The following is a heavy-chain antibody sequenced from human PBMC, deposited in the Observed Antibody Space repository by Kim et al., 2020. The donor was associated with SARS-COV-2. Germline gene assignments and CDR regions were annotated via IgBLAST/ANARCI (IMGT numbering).Heavy chain of an antibody. J-gene: IGHJ6*02. CDR2: ISSSRSYI. Sequence: GGSLRLSCAASGFTFSSYSMNWVRQAPGKGLEWVSSISSSRSYIYYADSVKGRFTISRDNAKNSLYLQMNSLRAEDTAVYYCARGIVVPAAMSGEVQDYYYYGLDVWGRGTTVTVSS. D-gene: IGHD2-2*01. CDR3: ARGIVVPAAMSGEVQDYYYYGLDV. CDR1: GFTFSSYS. V-gene: IGHV3-21*01.